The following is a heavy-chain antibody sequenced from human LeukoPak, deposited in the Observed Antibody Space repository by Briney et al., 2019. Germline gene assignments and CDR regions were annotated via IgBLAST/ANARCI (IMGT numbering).Heavy chain of an antibody. CDR3: ARSLIVVVPAAATNWFDP. CDR2: INHSGST. J-gene: IGHJ5*02. CDR1: GGSFSGYY. D-gene: IGHD2-2*01. Sequence: PSETLSLTCAVYGGSFSGYYWSWIRQPPGKGLEWIGEINHSGSTNYNPSLKSRVTISVDTSKNQFSLKLSSVTAADTAVYYCARSLIVVVPAAATNWFDPWGQGTLVTVSS. V-gene: IGHV4-34*01.